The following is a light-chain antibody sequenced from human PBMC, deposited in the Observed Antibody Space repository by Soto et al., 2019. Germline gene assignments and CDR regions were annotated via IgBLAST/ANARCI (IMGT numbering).Light chain of an antibody. V-gene: IGLV2-14*01. CDR2: EVS. CDR1: SSDVGGYNY. Sequence: QSALTQPASVSASPGQSITISCAGTSSDVGGYNYVSWYQQYPGKAPKLVIYEVSNRPSGVSNRFSGSKSANTASLTISGLQAEDEADYYCNSYTSSSTWVFGGGTNLTVL. CDR3: NSYTSSSTWV. J-gene: IGLJ3*02.